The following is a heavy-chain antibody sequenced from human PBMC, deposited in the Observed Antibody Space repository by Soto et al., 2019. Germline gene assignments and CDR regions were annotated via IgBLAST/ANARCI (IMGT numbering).Heavy chain of an antibody. V-gene: IGHV3-30*03. J-gene: IGHJ3*01. D-gene: IGHD3-3*01. CDR2: VSYDGSDS. CDR1: GFLFSSYG. CDR3: ATFGIYDFWSGYLHRDAFDV. Sequence: GGSLRLSCTASGFLFSSYGLHWVRQAPGKGLEWVGIVSYDGSDSYYADSVKGRFTISRDNSNKTMSLQMNSLRTEDTALYYCATFGIYDFWSGYLHRDAFDVWGQGTMVTVSS.